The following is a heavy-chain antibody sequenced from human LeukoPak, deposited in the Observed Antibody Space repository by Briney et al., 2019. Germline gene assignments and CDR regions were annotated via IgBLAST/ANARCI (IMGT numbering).Heavy chain of an antibody. CDR3: ARDVVAATQTFSYGMDV. CDR1: GFTFSSYE. V-gene: IGHV3-48*03. CDR2: ISSSGSTI. Sequence: PGGSLRLSCAASGFTFSSYEMNWVRQAPGKGLEWVSYISSSGSTIYYADSVKGRFTISRDNAKNSLYLQMNSLRAEDTAVYYCARDVVAATQTFSYGMDVWGQGTTVTVSS. J-gene: IGHJ6*02. D-gene: IGHD2-15*01.